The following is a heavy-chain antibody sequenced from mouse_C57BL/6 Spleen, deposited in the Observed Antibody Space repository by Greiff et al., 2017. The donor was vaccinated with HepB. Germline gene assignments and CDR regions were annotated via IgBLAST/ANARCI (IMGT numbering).Heavy chain of an antibody. CDR2: IYPSDSET. D-gene: IGHD5-1*01. V-gene: IGHV1-61*01. CDR3: ARKEYLYAMDY. J-gene: IGHJ4*01. Sequence: QVQLQQPGAELVRPGSSVKLSCKASGYTFTSYWMDWVKQRPGQGLEWIGNIYPSDSETHYNQKFKDKATLTVDKSPSTAYMQLSSLTSEDSAVYYCARKEYLYAMDYWGQGTSVTVSS. CDR1: GYTFTSYW.